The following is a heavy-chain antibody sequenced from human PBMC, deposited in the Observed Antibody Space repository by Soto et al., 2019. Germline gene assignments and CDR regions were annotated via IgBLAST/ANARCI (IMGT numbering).Heavy chain of an antibody. D-gene: IGHD1-26*01. CDR3: ARGIVGATHLWAY. CDR2: IYSTEST. V-gene: IGHV4-31*03. Sequence: SETLSLTCSVSGGSISSGGYYWSWIRQHPGKGLEWIGYIYSTESTYYNPSLKSRLTISADTSKNQFSLKLTSMTAADTAVYYCARGIVGATHLWAYWGQGTLVTVSS. J-gene: IGHJ4*02. CDR1: GGSISSGGYY.